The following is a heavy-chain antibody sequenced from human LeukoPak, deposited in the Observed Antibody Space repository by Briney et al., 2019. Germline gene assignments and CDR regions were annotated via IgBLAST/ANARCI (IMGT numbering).Heavy chain of an antibody. CDR3: ARDSYGSGSYYRIDY. D-gene: IGHD3-10*01. CDR1: GITFSSFG. J-gene: IGHJ4*02. V-gene: IGHV3-33*01. CDR2: IWYDGNNK. Sequence: PGGSLRLSCAASGITFSSFGMHWVRQAPGKGLEWVAFIWYDGNNKYYADSVKGRFTISRDNSKNTLYLQMNSLRAEDTAVYYCARDSYGSGSYYRIDYWGQGTLVTVSS.